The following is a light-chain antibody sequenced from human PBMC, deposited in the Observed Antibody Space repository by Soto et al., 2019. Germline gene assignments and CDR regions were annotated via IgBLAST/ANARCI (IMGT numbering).Light chain of an antibody. CDR3: AAWDDSLNGYV. J-gene: IGLJ6*01. CDR1: RSNIGNNP. V-gene: IGLV1-44*01. Sequence: QSVLTQPPSASGTPGQRVTISCSGSRSNIGNNPVSWYRQLPGTAPKLLIYSSDEWPSGVPDRFSGSKSGTSASLAISGIQSEDEADYYCAAWDDSLNGYVFGTGTQLTVL. CDR2: SSD.